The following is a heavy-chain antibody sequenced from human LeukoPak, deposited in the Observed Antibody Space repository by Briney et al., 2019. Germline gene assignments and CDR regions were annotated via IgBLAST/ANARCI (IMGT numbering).Heavy chain of an antibody. J-gene: IGHJ4*02. D-gene: IGHD3-10*01. CDR3: ARDFNHYYGSGSYYTSLSNDDY. CDR1: GYSISSGYY. V-gene: IGHV4-38-2*02. CDR2: IYHSGST. Sequence: SETLSLTCTVSGYSISSGYYWGWIRQPPGKGLEWIGSIYHSGSTYYNPSLKSRVTISVDTSKNQFSLKLSSVTAADTAVYYCARDFNHYYGSGSYYTSLSNDDYWGQGTLVTVSS.